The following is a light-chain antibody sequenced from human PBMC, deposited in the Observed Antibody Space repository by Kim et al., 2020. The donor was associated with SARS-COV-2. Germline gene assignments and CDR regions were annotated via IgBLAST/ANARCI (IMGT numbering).Light chain of an antibody. Sequence: SASVGDRVTSTCRASQSIGSWLAWYQQKPGKAPNLLIYKASILETGVPSRFSGSESGTEFTLTITSLQPDDFATYYCQQYSNSLYSFGQGTKLEI. CDR3: QQYSNSLYS. J-gene: IGKJ2*03. CDR2: KAS. CDR1: QSIGSW. V-gene: IGKV1-5*03.